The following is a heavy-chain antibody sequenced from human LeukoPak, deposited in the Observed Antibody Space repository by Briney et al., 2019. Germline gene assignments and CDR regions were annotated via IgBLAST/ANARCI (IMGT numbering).Heavy chain of an antibody. D-gene: IGHD3-16*01. CDR3: ARRLGPFDP. J-gene: IGHJ5*02. CDR2: IYYSGST. CDR1: GGSISSYY. Sequence: SETLSLTGAVSGGSISSYYWSWIRQPPGKGLEWIGYIYYSGSTNYKPSFKSRVTMSVDTSTNQFSLRLSSVTAADTAIYYCARRLGPFDPWGQGTLVTVSS. V-gene: IGHV4-59*01.